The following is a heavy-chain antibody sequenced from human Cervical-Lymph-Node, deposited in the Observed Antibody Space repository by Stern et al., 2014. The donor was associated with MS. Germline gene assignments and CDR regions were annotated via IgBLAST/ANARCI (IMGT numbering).Heavy chain of an antibody. V-gene: IGHV3-72*01. D-gene: IGHD1-14*01. CDR3: ARIGPPLQDAFDI. J-gene: IGHJ3*02. CDR2: FRKKGNRYST. CDR1: GFTFSDHY. Sequence: VQLVQSGGGLVQPGGSLRLSCAASGFTFSDHYMDWVRQAPGQGLEWLGRFRKKGNRYSTEYAPSVKGKFTISRDDSKNSLYLQMNSLTTEDTAVYYCARIGPPLQDAFDIWGRGTMVTVSS.